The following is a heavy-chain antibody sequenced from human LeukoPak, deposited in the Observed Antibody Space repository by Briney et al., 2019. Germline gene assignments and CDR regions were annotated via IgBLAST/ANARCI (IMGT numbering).Heavy chain of an antibody. Sequence: GASVTVSCKASGYTFTSYGISWVRQAPGQGLEWMGWISAYNGNTNYAQKLQGRVTMTTDTSTSTAYMELRSLRSDDTAVYYCARDNSVEDTAWWFDPWGQGTLVTVSS. CDR3: ARDNSVEDTAWWFDP. D-gene: IGHD4-23*01. CDR2: ISAYNGNT. CDR1: GYTFTSYG. J-gene: IGHJ5*02. V-gene: IGHV1-18*01.